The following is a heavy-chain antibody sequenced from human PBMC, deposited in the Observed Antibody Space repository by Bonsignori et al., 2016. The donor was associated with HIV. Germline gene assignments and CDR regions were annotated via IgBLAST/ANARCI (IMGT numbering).Heavy chain of an antibody. V-gene: IGHV3-7*03. D-gene: IGHD3-22*01. CDR3: ARARGPYYYDSSGYPFGY. CDR2: IKQDGSEK. CDR1: GFTFSSYW. J-gene: IGHJ4*02. Sequence: GESLKISCAASGFTFSSYWMSWVRQAPGKGLEWVANIKQDGSEKYYVDSVKGRFTISRDNAKNSLYLQMNSLRAEDTAVYYCARARGPYYYDSSGYPFGYWGQGTLVTVSS.